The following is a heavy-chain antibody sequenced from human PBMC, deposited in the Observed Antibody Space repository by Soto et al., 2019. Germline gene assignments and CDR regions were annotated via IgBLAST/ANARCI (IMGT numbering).Heavy chain of an antibody. CDR3: ATFLVRSWGVGPDY. CDR1: GGSISSGDYY. J-gene: IGHJ4*02. Sequence: QVQLQESGPGLVKPSQTLSLTCTVSGGSISSGDYYWSWIRQPPGKGLEWIGYIYYSGSTYYNPSLNSRVTLSVDTSKTLFSLTLSSVTAADTAVYYCATFLVRSWGVGPDYWGQGTLVTVSS. V-gene: IGHV4-30-4*01. D-gene: IGHD3-10*01. CDR2: IYYSGST.